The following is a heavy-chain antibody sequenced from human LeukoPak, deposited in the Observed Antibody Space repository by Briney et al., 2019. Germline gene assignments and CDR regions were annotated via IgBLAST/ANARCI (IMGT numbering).Heavy chain of an antibody. CDR1: GGSIGSYY. J-gene: IGHJ5*02. CDR3: ARVGSYCSGGSCYLSRPNWFDP. D-gene: IGHD2-15*01. Sequence: SETLSLTCTVSGGSIGSYYWSWIRQPPGKGLEWIGEINHSGSTNYNPSLKSRVTISVDTSKNQFSLKLSSVTAADTAVYYCARVGSYCSGGSCYLSRPNWFDPWGQGTLVTVSS. V-gene: IGHV4-34*01. CDR2: INHSGST.